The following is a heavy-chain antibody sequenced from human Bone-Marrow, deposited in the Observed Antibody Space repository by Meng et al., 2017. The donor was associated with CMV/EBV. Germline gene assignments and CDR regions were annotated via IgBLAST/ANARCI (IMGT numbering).Heavy chain of an antibody. CDR3: GAGGYVDY. CDR2: ISPSSYSI. V-gene: IGHV3-21*06. J-gene: IGHJ4*02. Sequence: LRLSCAGSGFTFSTYSLNWVRQAPGKGLEWVSYISPSSYSIYYADSVEGRFIISRDNSKNLLYLQMNSLRVEDTAVYYCGAGGYVDYWGQGTLVTVSS. CDR1: GFTFSTYS.